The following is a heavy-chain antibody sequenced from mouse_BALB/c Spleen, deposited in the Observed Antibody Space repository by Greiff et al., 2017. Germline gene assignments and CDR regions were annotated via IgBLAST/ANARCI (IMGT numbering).Heavy chain of an antibody. D-gene: IGHD3-3*01. V-gene: IGHV3-6*02. J-gene: IGHJ3*01. CDR3: ARDRGGAWFAY. CDR1: GYSITSGYY. Sequence: EVQLVESGPGLVKPSQSLSLTCSVTGYSITSGYYWNWIRQFPGNKLEWMGYISYDGSNNYNPSLKNRISITRDTSKNQFFLKLNSVTTEDTATYYCARDRGGAWFAYWGQGTLVTVSA. CDR2: ISYDGSN.